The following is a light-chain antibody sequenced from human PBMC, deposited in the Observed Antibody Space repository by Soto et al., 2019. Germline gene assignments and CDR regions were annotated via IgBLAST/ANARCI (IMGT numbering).Light chain of an antibody. CDR3: QQYGSSPRT. Sequence: VMVQSAGTLSLSTGERAALSCRASQSVSSNYLAWYQQKPGQAPRLLVYGASSRATGIPDRFSGSGSGTDFTLTISRLEPEDFAVYYCQQYGSSPRTFGQGTKVDIK. CDR1: QSVSSNY. J-gene: IGKJ1*01. V-gene: IGKV3-20*01. CDR2: GAS.